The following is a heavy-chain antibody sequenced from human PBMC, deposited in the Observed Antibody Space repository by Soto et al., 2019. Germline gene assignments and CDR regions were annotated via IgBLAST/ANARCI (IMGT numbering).Heavy chain of an antibody. CDR3: VKPYYYDSSGYYFDY. Sequence: SETLSLTCTVSGGSMISYYWSWIRQPPGRGLEWIGFIYYAGSTKYNPSLNSRVTISVDTSKNQFSLKLSSVTAEDTAVYYCVKPYYYDSSGYYFDYWGQGTLVTVSS. V-gene: IGHV4-59*01. CDR1: GGSMISYY. J-gene: IGHJ4*02. D-gene: IGHD3-22*01. CDR2: IYYAGST.